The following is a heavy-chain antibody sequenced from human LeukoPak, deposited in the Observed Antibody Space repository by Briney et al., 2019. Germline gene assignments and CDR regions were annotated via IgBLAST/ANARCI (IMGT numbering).Heavy chain of an antibody. CDR1: LGALSAFY. Sequence: SESLSLTSTVYLGALSAFYWSSLAQPPEPGVEWVGYIYYSGTTNYSPSLKRRVTTSVDTSKNQFSLKLSAVAAAYTAVYYCARDTGTVFDYWGQGTLVTVSS. J-gene: IGHJ4*02. CDR3: ARDTGTVFDY. D-gene: IGHD4-17*01. CDR2: IYYSGTT. V-gene: IGHV4-59*01.